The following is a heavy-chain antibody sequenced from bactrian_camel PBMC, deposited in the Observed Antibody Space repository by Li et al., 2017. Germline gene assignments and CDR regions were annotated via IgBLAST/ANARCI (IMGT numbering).Heavy chain of an antibody. CDR1: GPTYSAHC. CDR2: IDKSGSP. V-gene: IGHV3S55*01. D-gene: IGHD4*01. J-gene: IGHJ7*01. Sequence: HVQLVESGGGSVQAGGSLRLSCQASGPTYSAHCMAWFRQVPGKEREGVAAIDKSGSPTYTYSVMGRFTIRHDVAKHMLYLETNGLKFDDTAMYYCAAGPDMYFDYDYGGPTDIGMVYWGKGTQVTVS.